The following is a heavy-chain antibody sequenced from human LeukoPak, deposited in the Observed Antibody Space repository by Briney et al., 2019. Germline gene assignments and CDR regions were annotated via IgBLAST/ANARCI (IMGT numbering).Heavy chain of an antibody. CDR1: GFTFSSYG. V-gene: IGHV3-23*01. CDR2: ISGSGGST. D-gene: IGHD5-24*01. Sequence: GGSLRLSCAASGFTFSSYGMSWVRQAPGKGLEWISAISGSGGSTYYADSVKGRFTISRDNSKNTLYLQMNSLRAEDTAVYHCAKVVKVRWLQLKQYYFDYWGQGTLVTVSS. J-gene: IGHJ4*02. CDR3: AKVVKVRWLQLKQYYFDY.